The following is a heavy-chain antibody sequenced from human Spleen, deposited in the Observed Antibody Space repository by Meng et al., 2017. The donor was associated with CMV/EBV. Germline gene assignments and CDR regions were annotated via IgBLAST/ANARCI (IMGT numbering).Heavy chain of an antibody. CDR1: GYNFDIYA. J-gene: IGHJ4*02. Sequence: KASGYNFDIYAITWVRQAPGQGLGWVGWVSGENGDTNYGQKFQGRVTVTADTFTKTAYMEMRSLRSDDSAMYYCARAGAAVTTNFDFWGQGTLVTVSS. CDR3: ARAGAAVTTNFDF. CDR2: VSGENGDT. V-gene: IGHV1-18*01. D-gene: IGHD4-17*01.